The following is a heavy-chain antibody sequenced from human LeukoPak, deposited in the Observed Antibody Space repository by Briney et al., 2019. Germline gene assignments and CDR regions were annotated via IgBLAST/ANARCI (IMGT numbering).Heavy chain of an antibody. V-gene: IGHV3-21*04. CDR1: GFTFSSYS. Sequence: GGSLRLSCPASGFTFSSYSMNCVRQAPGKGLEWVSSISSSSSYIYYADSVKGRFTISRDNSKNTLYLQMNSLRAEDTAVYYCAKRPKITIFGVAGNWFDPWGQGTLVTVSS. CDR2: ISSSSSYI. D-gene: IGHD3-3*01. J-gene: IGHJ5*02. CDR3: AKRPKITIFGVAGNWFDP.